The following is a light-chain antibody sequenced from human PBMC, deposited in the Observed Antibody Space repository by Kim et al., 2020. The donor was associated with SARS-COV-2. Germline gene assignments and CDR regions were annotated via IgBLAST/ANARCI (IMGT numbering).Light chain of an antibody. Sequence: VSPGQTASITCSGDKLGDKYACWYQQKPGQSPVLVIYQDSKRPSGISERFSGSNSGNTATLTISGTQAMDEADYYCQAWDSSTVVFGGGTQLTVL. V-gene: IGLV3-1*01. CDR1: KLGDKY. J-gene: IGLJ2*01. CDR2: QDS. CDR3: QAWDSSTVV.